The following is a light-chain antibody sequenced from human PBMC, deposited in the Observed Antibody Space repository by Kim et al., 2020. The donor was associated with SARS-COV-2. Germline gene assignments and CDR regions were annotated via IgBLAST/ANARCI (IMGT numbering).Light chain of an antibody. Sequence: EIVLTQSPGTLSLSPGERATLSCRASQSVSNNYLAWYQQKPGQAPRLLIYGASSRATGIPDRFSGSGSGTDFTLTISRLESEDFAVYYCQQYDTSPSCTFGQGPKLEI. CDR1: QSVSNNY. V-gene: IGKV3-20*01. CDR3: QQYDTSPSCT. CDR2: GAS. J-gene: IGKJ2*02.